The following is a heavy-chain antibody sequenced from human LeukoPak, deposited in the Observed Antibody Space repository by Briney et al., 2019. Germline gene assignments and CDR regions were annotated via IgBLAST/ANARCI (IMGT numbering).Heavy chain of an antibody. CDR2: ISRSSSTI. J-gene: IGHJ6*02. CDR3: ATTIIAATMDV. CDR1: GFTFSRYS. Sequence: GGSLRLSCAASGFTFSRYSMNWVRQAPGKGLEWVSYISRSSSTIHYADSVKGRFTISRDNAKSSLFLQMNSLRAEDTAVYYCATTIIAATMDVWGQGTTVTVSS. D-gene: IGHD6-13*01. V-gene: IGHV3-48*04.